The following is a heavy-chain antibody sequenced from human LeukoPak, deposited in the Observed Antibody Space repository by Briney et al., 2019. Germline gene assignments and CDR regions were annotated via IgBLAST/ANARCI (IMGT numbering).Heavy chain of an antibody. J-gene: IGHJ4*02. V-gene: IGHV3-23*01. CDR3: AKMVREFYTISYYFDY. CDR2: ISGSGAGT. Sequence: GGSLRLSCAVSGFTFSSYAMNWVRPAPGEGVGWVSGISGSGAGTYYAVSVKGRFTISRDNSKNTLYLKMNSLRAEDTAVYYCAKMVREFYTISYYFDYWGQGTLVTVSS. CDR1: GFTFSSYA. D-gene: IGHD2-8*01.